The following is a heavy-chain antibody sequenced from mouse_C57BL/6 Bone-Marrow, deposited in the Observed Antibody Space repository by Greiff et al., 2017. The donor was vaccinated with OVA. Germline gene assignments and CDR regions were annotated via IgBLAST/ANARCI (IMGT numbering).Heavy chain of an antibody. CDR1: GYTFTSYG. CDR2: IYPRSGNT. CDR3: AREDYYGSSYRCAY. Sequence: VKLMESGAELARPGASVKLSCKASGYTFTSYGISWVKQRTGQGLEWIGEIYPRSGNTYYNEKFKGKATLTADKSSSTAYMELRSLTSEDSAVYFCAREDYYGSSYRCAYWGQGTLVTVSA. V-gene: IGHV1-81*01. D-gene: IGHD1-1*01. J-gene: IGHJ3*01.